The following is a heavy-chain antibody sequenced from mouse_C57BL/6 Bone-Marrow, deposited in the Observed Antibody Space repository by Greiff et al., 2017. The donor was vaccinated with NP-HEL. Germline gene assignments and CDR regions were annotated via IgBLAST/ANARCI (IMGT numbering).Heavy chain of an antibody. CDR3: ARERAYYSNPVSDAMDY. CDR2: IDPSDSET. D-gene: IGHD2-5*01. J-gene: IGHJ4*01. CDR1: GYTFTSSW. Sequence: QVQLQQPGAELVRPGSSVKLSCKASGYTFTSSWMHWVKQRPIQGLDWIGNIDPSDSETHYNQKFKDKATLTVDKSSSTAYMQLSSLTSADSAVYYCARERAYYSNPVSDAMDYWGQGTSVTVSS. V-gene: IGHV1-52*01.